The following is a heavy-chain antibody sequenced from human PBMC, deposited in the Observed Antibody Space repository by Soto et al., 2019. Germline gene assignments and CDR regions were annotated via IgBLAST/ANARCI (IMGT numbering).Heavy chain of an antibody. CDR3: ANQPAVVPGNYYFYGMDV. D-gene: IGHD2-15*01. CDR1: GFTFSSYG. J-gene: IGHJ6*02. Sequence: QVQLVESGGGVVQPGRSLRLSCAASGFTFSSYGMHWVRQAPGKGLEWVAVISYDGSNKYYADSVKGRFTISRDNSKNAXXLQMNAPRAADTAVYSCANQPAVVPGNYYFYGMDVWGQGTTVTVSS. V-gene: IGHV3-30*18. CDR2: ISYDGSNK.